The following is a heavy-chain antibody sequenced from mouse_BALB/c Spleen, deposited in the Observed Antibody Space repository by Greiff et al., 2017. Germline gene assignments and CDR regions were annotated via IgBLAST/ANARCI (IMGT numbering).Heavy chain of an antibody. D-gene: IGHD2-2*01. CDR2: INSNGGST. CDR1: GFTFSSYY. Sequence: EVQWVESGGGLVKLGGSLKLSCAASGFTFSSYYMSWVRQTPEKRLELVAAINSNGGSTYYPDTVKGRFTISRDNAKNTLYLQMSSLKSEDTALYYCARQGYYYAMDYWGQGTSVTVSS. CDR3: ARQGYYYAMDY. J-gene: IGHJ4*01. V-gene: IGHV5-6-2*01.